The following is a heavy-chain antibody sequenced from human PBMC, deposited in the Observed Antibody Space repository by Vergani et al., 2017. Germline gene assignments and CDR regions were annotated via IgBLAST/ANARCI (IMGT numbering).Heavy chain of an antibody. J-gene: IGHJ4*02. CDR2: IWYDGSNK. D-gene: IGHD3-22*01. V-gene: IGHV3-33*01. CDR1: GFTFSSYG. Sequence: QVQLVESGGGVVQPGRSLRLSCAASGFTFSSYGMHWVRQAPGKGLEWVAVIWYDGSNKYYADSVKGRFTISRDNSKNTLYLQMNSLRAEDTAVYYCAREGDSSGYFDYWGQGTLVTVSS. CDR3: AREGDSSGYFDY.